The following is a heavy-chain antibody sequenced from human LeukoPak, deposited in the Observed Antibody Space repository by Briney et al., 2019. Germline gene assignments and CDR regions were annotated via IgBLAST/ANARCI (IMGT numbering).Heavy chain of an antibody. CDR1: GFTFNDYG. V-gene: IGHV3-20*04. Sequence: PRGSLRVSCATSGFTFNDYGMSWVRQAPGKGLEWVSGLNWNGSATTYADSVKGRFTISRDNTENSLYLQINSLRAEDTAFYYCARVAVGANWFDPWGQGTPVSVSS. CDR2: LNWNGSAT. J-gene: IGHJ5*02. D-gene: IGHD6-19*01. CDR3: ARVAVGANWFDP.